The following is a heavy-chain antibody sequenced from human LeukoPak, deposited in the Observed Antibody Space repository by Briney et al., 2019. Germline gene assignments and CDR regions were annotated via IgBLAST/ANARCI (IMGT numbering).Heavy chain of an antibody. CDR3: ARASQVGATRKSGYYFDY. Sequence: ASVKVSCKASGYTFTSYGIRWVRQAPGQGLEWMGWISAYNGNTNYAQKLQGRVTMTTDTSTSTAYMELRSLRSDDTAVYYCARASQVGATRKSGYYFDYWGQGTLVTVSS. CDR2: ISAYNGNT. V-gene: IGHV1-18*01. D-gene: IGHD1-26*01. J-gene: IGHJ4*02. CDR1: GYTFTSYG.